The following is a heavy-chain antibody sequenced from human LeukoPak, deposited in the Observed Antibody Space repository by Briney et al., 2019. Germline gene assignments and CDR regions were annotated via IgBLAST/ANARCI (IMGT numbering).Heavy chain of an antibody. Sequence: GGSLRLSCAASGFTFSSYAMSWVRQAPGKGLEWVSAISGSGGSTYYADSVKGRFTISRDNSKNTLYLQMNSLRAEDTAVYYCAKSIITFGGVIVPLDYWGQGTLVTVSS. CDR2: ISGSGGST. CDR3: AKSIITFGGVIVPLDY. CDR1: GFTFSSYA. V-gene: IGHV3-23*01. D-gene: IGHD3-16*02. J-gene: IGHJ4*02.